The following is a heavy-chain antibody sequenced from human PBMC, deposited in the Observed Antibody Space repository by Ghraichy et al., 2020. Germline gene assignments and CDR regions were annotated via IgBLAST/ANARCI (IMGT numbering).Heavy chain of an antibody. V-gene: IGHV6-1*01. J-gene: IGHJ4*02. Sequence: SQTLSLTCAISGDSVTSNSAAWNWVRLSPSRGLEWLGRTYYRSKWYNDYGGSVRSRVSVSPDTSKNQFSLQLNSVTPEDTAVYFCARAIDPPRAFEFWGQGILVTVSS. CDR2: TYYRSKWYN. CDR3: ARAIDPPRAFEF. CDR1: GDSVTSNSAA.